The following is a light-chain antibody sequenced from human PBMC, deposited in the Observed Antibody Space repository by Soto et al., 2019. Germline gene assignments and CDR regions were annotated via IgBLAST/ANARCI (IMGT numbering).Light chain of an antibody. Sequence: QSVLTQPPSVSGAPGQRVTISCTGSSSNIGAGYDVQWYQQLPGRAPKLLIYGNTNLPSGFPDLCSVSKSGTSASLAITGRQAEDEADYNCLSFDSSLSVVFGGGTKLTVL. J-gene: IGLJ2*01. CDR2: GNT. V-gene: IGLV1-40*01. CDR1: SSNIGAGYD. CDR3: LSFDSSLSVV.